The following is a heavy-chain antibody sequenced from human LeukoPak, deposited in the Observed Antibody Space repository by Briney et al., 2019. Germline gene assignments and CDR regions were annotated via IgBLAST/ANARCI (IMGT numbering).Heavy chain of an antibody. D-gene: IGHD4-17*01. CDR2: ISYDGSNK. J-gene: IGHJ6*02. CDR1: GFTFSSYA. CDR3: ARGIWSTVTQDYYYGMDV. Sequence: PGRSLRLSCAASGFTFSSYAMHWVRQAPGRGLEWVAVISYDGSNKYYADSVKGRFTISRDNSKNTLYLQMNSLRAEDTAVYYCARGIWSTVTQDYYYGMDVWGQGTTVTVSS. V-gene: IGHV3-30-3*01.